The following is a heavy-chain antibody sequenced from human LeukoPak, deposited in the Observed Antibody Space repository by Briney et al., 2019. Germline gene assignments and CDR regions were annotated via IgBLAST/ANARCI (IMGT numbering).Heavy chain of an antibody. CDR2: ISGSSSHI. Sequence: PGGSLRLSCEASGFTFNDYYLGWIRQAPGKGLEWISYISGSSSHINYADSVKGRFTISRDNAKKSVYLKMDSLRVEDTAVYYCARDQIGSWWGQGTLVIVSS. CDR1: GFTFNDYY. J-gene: IGHJ4*02. CDR3: ARDQIGSW. D-gene: IGHD6-13*01. V-gene: IGHV3-11*06.